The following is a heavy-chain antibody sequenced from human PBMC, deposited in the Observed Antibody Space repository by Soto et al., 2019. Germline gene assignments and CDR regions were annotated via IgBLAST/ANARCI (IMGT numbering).Heavy chain of an antibody. V-gene: IGHV3-11*01. CDR3: ARVGRYSSSSGDY. J-gene: IGHJ4*02. Sequence: QVQLVESGGGLVKPGGSLRLSCAASGFTFSDYYMSWIRQAPGKGLEWVSYISSSSNSIYYADSVKGRFSISRDNAKNSLYLKMNRLRAEDTAVYYCARVGRYSSSSGDYWGQRTLVTVSS. CDR2: ISSSSNSI. D-gene: IGHD6-6*01. CDR1: GFTFSDYY.